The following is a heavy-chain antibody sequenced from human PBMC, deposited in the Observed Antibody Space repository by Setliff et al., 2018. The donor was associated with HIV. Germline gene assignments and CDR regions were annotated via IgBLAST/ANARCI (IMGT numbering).Heavy chain of an antibody. CDR3: VRVPEAGTADFYYYYYGMDV. D-gene: IGHD6-19*01. CDR1: GFTFSSYG. Sequence: GESLKISCAASGFTFSSYGMHWVRQAPGKGLEWVAVIWYDGSNKYYVDSVKGRFTISRDNAKNSLYLQMNSLRAEDTALYYCVRVPEAGTADFYYYYYGMDVWGPGTTVTVSS. V-gene: IGHV3-33*01. J-gene: IGHJ6*02. CDR2: IWYDGSNK.